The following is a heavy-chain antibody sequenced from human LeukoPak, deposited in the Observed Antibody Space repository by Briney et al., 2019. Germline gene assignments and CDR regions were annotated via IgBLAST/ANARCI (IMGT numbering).Heavy chain of an antibody. V-gene: IGHV4-39*07. CDR1: GGSISSVSYY. CDR3: ARDYYGSGSRYWGFDY. J-gene: IGHJ4*02. CDR2: ISYNGGT. D-gene: IGHD3-10*01. Sequence: SETLSLTCTVSGGSISSVSYYWGWIRQPPGKGLEWIGSISYNGGTYYNPSLKSRVTMSVDTSKNQFSLKLSSVTAADTAVYYCARDYYGSGSRYWGFDYWGQGTLVTVSS.